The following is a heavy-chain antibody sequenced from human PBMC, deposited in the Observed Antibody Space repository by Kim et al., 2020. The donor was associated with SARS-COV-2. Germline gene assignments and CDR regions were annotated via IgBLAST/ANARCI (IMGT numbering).Heavy chain of an antibody. CDR2: IYTSGST. V-gene: IGHV4-61*02. Sequence: SETLSLTCTVSGGSISSGSYYWSWIRQPAGKGLGWIGRIYTSGSTNYNPSLKSRVTISVDTSKNQFSLKLSSVTAADTAVYYCARVRVVAATLYYFDYWGQGTLVTVSP. CDR1: GGSISSGSYY. D-gene: IGHD2-15*01. CDR3: ARVRVVAATLYYFDY. J-gene: IGHJ4*02.